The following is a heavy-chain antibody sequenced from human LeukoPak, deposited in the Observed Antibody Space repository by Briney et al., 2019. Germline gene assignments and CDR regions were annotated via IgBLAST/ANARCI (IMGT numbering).Heavy chain of an antibody. CDR2: ISAYNGNT. J-gene: IGHJ5*02. D-gene: IGHD3-16*02. V-gene: IGHV1-18*01. CDR3: SRVSPRELSYNFDP. Sequence: ASVKVSCKASGYTFTSYGISWVRQAPGQGLEWMGWISAYNGNTNYAQKLQGTVTMTTDTSTSTAYMELRSLRSDDTAVYYCSRVSPRELSYNFDPWGQGTLVTVSS. CDR1: GYTFTSYG.